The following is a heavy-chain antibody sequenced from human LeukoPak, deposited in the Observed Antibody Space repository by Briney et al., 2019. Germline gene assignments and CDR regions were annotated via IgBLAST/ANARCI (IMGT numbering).Heavy chain of an antibody. J-gene: IGHJ5*01. CDR2: IYYNGRT. V-gene: IGHV4-39*01. D-gene: IGHD3-10*01. CDR3: ERSGRRGEGFFNCVDS. CDR1: GASLRSSTDY. Sequence: SETLSLTCTVSGASLRSSTDYWGWGRQPAGKGLEWIGYIYYNGRTYYIPSLKSHLTIFVDTYNNQFPLRLSTVPAAETAVYFCERSGRRGEGFFNCVDSCGRGTLALVSS.